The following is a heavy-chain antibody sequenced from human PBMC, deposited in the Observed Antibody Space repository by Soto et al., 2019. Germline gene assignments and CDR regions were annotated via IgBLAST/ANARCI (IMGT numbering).Heavy chain of an antibody. CDR1: GYSFTSYW. Sequence: GESLKISCKGSGYSFTSYWIFWVRQMPVKGLEFMGIISPFYSDTRYSPSFQGHVTISSYNSITTSYLQLISLKASYTAMYYCARPNYCSINSCRTQFDYWGQGTLVTVSS. CDR2: ISPFYSDT. V-gene: IGHV5-51*01. J-gene: IGHJ4*02. CDR3: ARPNYCSINSCRTQFDY. D-gene: IGHD2-2*01.